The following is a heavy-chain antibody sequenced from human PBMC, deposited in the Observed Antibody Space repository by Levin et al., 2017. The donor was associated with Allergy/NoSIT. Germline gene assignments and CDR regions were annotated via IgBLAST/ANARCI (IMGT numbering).Heavy chain of an antibody. Sequence: SQTLSLTCSVSGGSISTYFWSWIRQPPGKGLEWIGYIYYSGNTNYNPSLESRVTISIDTSKNQFSLKLSSVTAADTAVYYCARRYCTPTSCFFDYWGQGTLVTVSS. J-gene: IGHJ4*03. CDR2: IYYSGNT. CDR1: GGSISTYF. V-gene: IGHV4-59*12. CDR3: ARRYCTPTSCFFDY. D-gene: IGHD2-8*01.